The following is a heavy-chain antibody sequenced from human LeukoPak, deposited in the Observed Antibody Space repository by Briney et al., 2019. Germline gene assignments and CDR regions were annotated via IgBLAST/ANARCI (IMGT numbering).Heavy chain of an antibody. V-gene: IGHV3-66*01. J-gene: IGHJ4*02. CDR1: GFTVSSNY. Sequence: GGSLRLSCAASGFTVSSNYMSWVRQAPGKGLEWVSVIYSGGSTYYADSVKGRFTIPRDNSKNTLYLQMNSLRAEDTAVYYCATGGYCSSTSCSIQFDYWGQGTLVTVSS. CDR2: IYSGGST. D-gene: IGHD2-2*01. CDR3: ATGGYCSSTSCSIQFDY.